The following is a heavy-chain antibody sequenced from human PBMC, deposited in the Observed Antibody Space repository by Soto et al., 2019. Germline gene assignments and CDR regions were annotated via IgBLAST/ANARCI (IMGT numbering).Heavy chain of an antibody. CDR1: GFTFSSYA. CDR2: ISGSGGST. Sequence: HPGGSLRLSCAASGFTFSSYAMSWVRQAPGKGLEWVSAISGSGGSTYYADSVKGRFTISRDNSKNTLYLQMNSLRAEDTAVYYCAKGRLYYYDSSGPHMDVWGQGTTVTVSS. D-gene: IGHD3-22*01. V-gene: IGHV3-23*01. CDR3: AKGRLYYYDSSGPHMDV. J-gene: IGHJ6*02.